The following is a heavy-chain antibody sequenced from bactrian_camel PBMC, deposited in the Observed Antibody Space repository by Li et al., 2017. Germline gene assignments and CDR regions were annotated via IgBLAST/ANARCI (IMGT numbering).Heavy chain of an antibody. D-gene: IGHD6*01. J-gene: IGHJ4*01. CDR3: AEGRGSRGEHCYSLNY. CDR1: GFSFDTYY. CDR2: IYSDGTTP. V-gene: IGHV3-2*01. Sequence: LVESGGGVVQPGGSLRLSCTGSGFSFDTYYMTWVRQAPGKGLEWVSSIYSDGTTPYYADSVKGRFAIWQDNAKATVYLEIDYLRPEDTAMYYCAEGRGSRGEHCYSLNYWGQGTQVTVS.